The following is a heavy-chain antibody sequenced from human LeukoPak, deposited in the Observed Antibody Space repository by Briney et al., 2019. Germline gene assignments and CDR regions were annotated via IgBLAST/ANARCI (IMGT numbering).Heavy chain of an antibody. J-gene: IGHJ5*02. D-gene: IGHD2-2*02. V-gene: IGHV4-31*02. CDR3: ARGSIVVVPAAIRGNWFDP. Sequence: STYHNPSLKSRVTISVDTSKNQFSLKLSSVTAADTAVYYCARGSIVVVPAAIRGNWFDPWGQGTLVTVSS. CDR2: ST.